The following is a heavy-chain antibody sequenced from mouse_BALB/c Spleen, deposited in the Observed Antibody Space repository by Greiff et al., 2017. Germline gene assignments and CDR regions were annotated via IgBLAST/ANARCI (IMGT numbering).Heavy chain of an antibody. D-gene: IGHD2-2*01. Sequence: QVHVKQSGAELMKPGASVKISCKATGYTFSSYWIEWVKQRPGHGLEWIGEILPGSGSTNYNEKFKGKATFTADTSSNTAYMQLSSLTSEDSAVYYCARGRYYGYDERGRRAMDYWGQGTSVTVSS. CDR3: ARGRYYGYDERGRRAMDY. V-gene: IGHV1-9*01. CDR2: ILPGSGST. CDR1: GYTFSSYW. J-gene: IGHJ4*01.